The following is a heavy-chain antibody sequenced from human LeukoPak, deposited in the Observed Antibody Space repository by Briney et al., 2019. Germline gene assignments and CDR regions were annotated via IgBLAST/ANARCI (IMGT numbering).Heavy chain of an antibody. CDR2: LNPSGGST. CDR1: GYTFTSYY. D-gene: IGHD3-3*01. CDR3: TRATIFGVVVHYYYMDV. Sequence: ASVKVSCKASGYTFTSYYIHWVRQAPGQGLEWMGILNPSGGSTGYAQKFQGRVTMTRDTSTSTVYMELSSLRSDDTAVYYCTRATIFGVVVHYYYMDVWGKGTTVTVSS. J-gene: IGHJ6*03. V-gene: IGHV1-46*03.